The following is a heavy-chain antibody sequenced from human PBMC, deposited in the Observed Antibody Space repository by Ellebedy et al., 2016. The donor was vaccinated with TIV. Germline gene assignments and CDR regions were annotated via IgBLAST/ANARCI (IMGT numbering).Heavy chain of an antibody. CDR2: IYYSGST. Sequence: MPGGSLRLSCTVSGGTITPYFWSRIRQSPGKGLEWLGYIYYSGSTNYNPSLKSRVTIEVEKSKNQFSLTLRSVTAADTAIYYCARADIQLFDYWGQGTLVTVSS. J-gene: IGHJ4*02. D-gene: IGHD1-1*01. V-gene: IGHV4-59*01. CDR3: ARADIQLFDY. CDR1: GGTITPYF.